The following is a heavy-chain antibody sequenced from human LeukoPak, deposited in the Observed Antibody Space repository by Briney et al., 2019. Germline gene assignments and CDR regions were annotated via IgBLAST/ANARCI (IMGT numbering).Heavy chain of an antibody. Sequence: SETLSLTCTVSGGSISSYYWSWIRQPPGRGLNWIGYIYYSVNTNYNPSRKSRVTISVDTSKNQFSLKLSSVTAADTAVYYCARHERGYYDSSGYYGEAFDIWGQGTMVTVSS. J-gene: IGHJ3*02. CDR2: IYYSVNT. V-gene: IGHV4-59*08. CDR3: ARHERGYYDSSGYYGEAFDI. CDR1: GGSISSYY. D-gene: IGHD3-22*01.